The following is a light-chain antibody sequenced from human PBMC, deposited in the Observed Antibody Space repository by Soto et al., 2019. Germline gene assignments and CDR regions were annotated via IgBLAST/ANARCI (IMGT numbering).Light chain of an antibody. Sequence: EIVLTQSPGTLSLSPGERATLSCRASQCVSSSYLAWYQQKPGQAPRLLIYGASSRATGIPDRFSGSGSGTDFTLTISRLEPEDFAVYYCQQYGSSSFTFGGGTKVDIK. CDR3: QQYGSSSFT. CDR1: QCVSSSY. V-gene: IGKV3-20*01. CDR2: GAS. J-gene: IGKJ4*01.